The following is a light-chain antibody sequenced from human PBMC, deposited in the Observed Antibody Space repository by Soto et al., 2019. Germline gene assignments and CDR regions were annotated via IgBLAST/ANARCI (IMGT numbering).Light chain of an antibody. CDR1: QSISSW. V-gene: IGKV1-5*03. Sequence: DIQMTQSPSTLSASVGDRVTITCRASQSISSWLAWYQQKPGQAPKLLIYKASGLESGVPSRFSGSGSGTEFTLTTSSLQPDDFATYYCQQYNSYSWTFGKGNKVEI. CDR3: QQYNSYSWT. J-gene: IGKJ1*01. CDR2: KAS.